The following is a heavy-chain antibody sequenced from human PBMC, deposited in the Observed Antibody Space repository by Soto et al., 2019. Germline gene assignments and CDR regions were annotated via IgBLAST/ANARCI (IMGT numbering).Heavy chain of an antibody. CDR2: IYSVGTT. CDR1: GFTVISNY. CDR3: ARDRGDY. J-gene: IGHJ4*02. D-gene: IGHD3-10*01. V-gene: IGHV3-53*01. Sequence: GGSLRLSCAASGFTVISNYMSWVRQAPGKGLEWVSVIYSVGTTYYADSVKGRFTISRDNSKNTLYLQMNSLRVEDTAVYYCARDRGDYWGQGALVTVSS.